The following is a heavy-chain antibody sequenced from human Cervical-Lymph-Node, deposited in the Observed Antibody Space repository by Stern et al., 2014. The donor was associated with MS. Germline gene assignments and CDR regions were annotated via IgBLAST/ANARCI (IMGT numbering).Heavy chain of an antibody. Sequence: EVQLVQSGAEVKQPGESLKISCKASGYNFPDYWIGWVRQMPGKGLEWMALIYPGDSDTRYSPSFQGQFTLSVDKSSSTAYLQWSSLKASDTALYYCARPKNYAAGNSPFDYWGQGTLVTVSS. D-gene: IGHD4/OR15-4a*01. CDR2: IYPGDSDT. CDR3: ARPKNYAAGNSPFDY. V-gene: IGHV5-51*01. J-gene: IGHJ4*02. CDR1: GYNFPDYW.